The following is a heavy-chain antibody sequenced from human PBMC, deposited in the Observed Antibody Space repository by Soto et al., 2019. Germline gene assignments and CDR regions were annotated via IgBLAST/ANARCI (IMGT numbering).Heavy chain of an antibody. CDR2: IYHSGST. Sequence: SETLSLTCAVYGGFVTSGSYSWSWIRQPPGKGLEWIGYIYHSGSTYYNPSLKSRVTISVDRSKNQFSLKLSSVTAADTAVYYCARGQGYCSGGSCGYGMDVWGQGTTVTVSS. CDR3: ARGQGYCSGGSCGYGMDV. CDR1: GGFVTSGSYS. D-gene: IGHD2-15*01. V-gene: IGHV4-30-2*01. J-gene: IGHJ6*02.